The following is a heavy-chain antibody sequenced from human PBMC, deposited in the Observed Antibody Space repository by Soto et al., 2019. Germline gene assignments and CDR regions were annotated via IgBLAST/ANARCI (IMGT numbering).Heavy chain of an antibody. D-gene: IGHD2-21*02. CDR3: ARGDRGAFDL. J-gene: IGHJ3*01. V-gene: IGHV3-7*04. Sequence: PGGSLRLSCAASGFTFTTYWMSWVRQVPGKGLEWVANIKPDGSQKWYVDSVKGRFTISRDNAKNSLYLQMNSLRAEDTAVYYCARGDRGAFDLWGQGTMVTVSS. CDR2: IKPDGSQK. CDR1: GFTFTTYW.